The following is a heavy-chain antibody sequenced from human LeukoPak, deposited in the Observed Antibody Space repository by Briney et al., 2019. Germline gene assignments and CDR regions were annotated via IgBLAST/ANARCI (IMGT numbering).Heavy chain of an antibody. CDR1: GDSFSDYY. CDR2: INLNTGGT. CDR3: GSVRGILSYFDL. J-gene: IGHJ2*01. V-gene: IGHV1-2*02. Sequence: VASVKVSCKASGDSFSDYYIHWVRQAPGQGPEWMGWINLNTGGTNHAQKFDGRFSMTRDTSINTAFMELSGLRFDDTAVYYCGSVRGILSYFDLWGRGTLVTVSS. D-gene: IGHD3-16*01.